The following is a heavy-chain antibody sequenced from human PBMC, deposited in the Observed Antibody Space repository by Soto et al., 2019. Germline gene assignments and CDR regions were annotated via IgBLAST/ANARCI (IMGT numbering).Heavy chain of an antibody. CDR3: ANTRNIVVVVAPDT. D-gene: IGHD2-15*01. V-gene: IGHV3-23*01. CDR2: ISGSGGST. CDR1: GFTFSSYA. J-gene: IGHJ5*02. Sequence: PGGSLRLSCAASGFTFSSYAMSWVRQAPGKGLEWVSAISGSGGSTYYADSVKGRFTISRDNSKNTLYLQMNSLRAEDTAVYYCANTRNIVVVVAPDTWGQGTLVTVSS.